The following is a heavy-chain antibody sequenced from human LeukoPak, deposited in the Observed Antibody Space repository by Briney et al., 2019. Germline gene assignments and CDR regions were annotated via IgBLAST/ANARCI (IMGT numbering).Heavy chain of an antibody. J-gene: IGHJ5*02. CDR3: ARVSDCSSTSCLNLRGFDP. D-gene: IGHD2-2*01. CDR2: LRPRAGST. Sequence: ASLKVSCKAFGDTFTSNYMHWVRQAPGQGPERMGVLRPRAGSTTYAQKFQGRVTLTSDMSKSTAYVELSSLRSEDTAVYYCARVSDCSSTSCLNLRGFDPWGQGTLVTVSS. CDR1: GDTFTSNY. V-gene: IGHV1-46*01.